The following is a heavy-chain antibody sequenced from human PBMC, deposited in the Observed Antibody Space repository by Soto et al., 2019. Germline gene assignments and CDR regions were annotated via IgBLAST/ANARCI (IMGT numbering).Heavy chain of an antibody. CDR1: GGTFNNFA. CDR3: ARAEYSSIYYFDY. Sequence: QVQLVQSGAEVKMPGSSVKVSCKASGGTFNNFALNWVRQAPGQGLEWMGGIIPVFETPSYAQNFQGRVTITADESTSTAYMELSSLRSENTAVYFCARAEYSSIYYFDYWGQGTRVTVSS. V-gene: IGHV1-69*01. CDR2: IIPVFETP. J-gene: IGHJ4*02. D-gene: IGHD2-2*01.